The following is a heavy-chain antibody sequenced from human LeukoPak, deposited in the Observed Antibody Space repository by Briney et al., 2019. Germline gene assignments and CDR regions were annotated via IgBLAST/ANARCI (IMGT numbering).Heavy chain of an antibody. CDR1: GFTFSSYA. Sequence: QAGGSLRLSCAASGFTFSSYAMTWVRQAPGKGLQWVSAVSGSGAHTYYADSVKGRFTISRDNSKNTLYLQMNSLRAEDTAVYYCAKKNSGPSGDVWGKGTTVTISS. CDR3: AKKNSGPSGDV. D-gene: IGHD3-10*01. J-gene: IGHJ6*04. CDR2: VSGSGAHT. V-gene: IGHV3-23*01.